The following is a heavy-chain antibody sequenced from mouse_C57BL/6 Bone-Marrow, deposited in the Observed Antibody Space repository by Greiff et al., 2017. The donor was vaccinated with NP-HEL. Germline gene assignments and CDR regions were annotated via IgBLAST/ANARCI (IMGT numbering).Heavy chain of an antibody. D-gene: IGHD1-1*01. J-gene: IGHJ4*01. CDR1: GFNIKDYY. V-gene: IGHV14-2*01. Sequence: DVHLVESGAELVKPGASVKLSCTASGFNIKDYYMHWVKQRTEQGLEWIGRIDPEDGETKYAPKFQGKATITADTSSNTAYLQLSSLTSEDTAVYYCARVYGSSYDAMDYWGQGTSVTVSS. CDR2: IDPEDGET. CDR3: ARVYGSSYDAMDY.